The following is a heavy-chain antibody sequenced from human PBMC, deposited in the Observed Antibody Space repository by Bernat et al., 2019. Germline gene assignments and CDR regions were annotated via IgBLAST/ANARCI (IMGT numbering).Heavy chain of an antibody. CDR2: IWYDGSNK. D-gene: IGHD3-16*01. CDR1: GFTFSSYG. CDR3: AREGHYLLYYYYGMDV. Sequence: QVQLVESGGGVVQPGRSLRLSCAASGFTFSSYGMHWVRQAPGKGLEWVAVIWYDGSNKYYADAGKGRFTISRDNSKNTLYLQMNSLRAEDTAVYYCAREGHYLLYYYYGMDVWGQGTTVTVSS. V-gene: IGHV3-33*01. J-gene: IGHJ6*02.